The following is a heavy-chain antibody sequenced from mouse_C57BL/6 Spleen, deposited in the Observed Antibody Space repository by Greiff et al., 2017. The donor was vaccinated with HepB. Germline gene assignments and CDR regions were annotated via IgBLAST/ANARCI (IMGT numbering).Heavy chain of an antibody. CDR2: IYPGDGDT. D-gene: IGHD2-4*01. V-gene: IGHV1-82*01. CDR1: GYAFSSSW. CDR3: GKDDNDGGYYYAMDY. Sequence: QVQLQQSGPELVKPGASVKISCKASGYAFSSSWMNWVKQRPGKGLEWIGRIYPGDGDTNYNGKFKGKATLTADKSSSTAYMQLSSLTSEDSAVYFCGKDDNDGGYYYAMDYWGQGTSVTVSS. J-gene: IGHJ4*01.